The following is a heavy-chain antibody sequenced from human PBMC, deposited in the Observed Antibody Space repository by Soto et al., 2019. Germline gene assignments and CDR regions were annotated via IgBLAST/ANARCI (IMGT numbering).Heavy chain of an antibody. V-gene: IGHV5-10-1*01. Sequence: GESLKISCKGSGYSFTSYWISWVCQMPGKGLEWMGRIDPSDSYTNYSPSFQGHVTISADKSISTAYLQWSSLKASDTAMYYCARGAAYSSSYYYGIDVWGQGTTVTVSS. CDR3: ARGAAYSSSYYYGIDV. J-gene: IGHJ6*02. CDR1: GYSFTSYW. CDR2: IDPSDSYT. D-gene: IGHD6-13*01.